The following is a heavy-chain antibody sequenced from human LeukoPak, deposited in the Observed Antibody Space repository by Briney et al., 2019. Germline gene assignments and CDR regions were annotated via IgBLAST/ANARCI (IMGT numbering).Heavy chain of an antibody. CDR1: GFTFSSYA. D-gene: IGHD3-3*01. CDR2: ISGSGGST. Sequence: GGSLRLSCAASGFTFSSYAMSWVRQAPGKGLEWVSAISGSGGSTYYADSVKGRFTTSRDNAKNSLYLQMNSLRAEDTAVYYCARDRSGRFLEWLLVDYWGQGTLVTVSS. CDR3: ARDRSGRFLEWLLVDY. V-gene: IGHV3-23*01. J-gene: IGHJ4*02.